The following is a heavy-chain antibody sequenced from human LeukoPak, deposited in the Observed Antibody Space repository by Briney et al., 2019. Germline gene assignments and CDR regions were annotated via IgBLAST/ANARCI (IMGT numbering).Heavy chain of an antibody. J-gene: IGHJ4*02. CDR3: ARRAQVERRHSQFDY. V-gene: IGHV1-18*01. CDR2: ISAYNGNT. Sequence: ASVKVSCKASGYTFTSYGISWVRQAPGQGLEWMGWISAYNGNTNYAQKLQGRVTMTTDTSTSTAYMELRSLRSEDTAVFYCARRAQVERRHSQFDYWGQGTLVTVSS. CDR1: GYTFTSYG. D-gene: IGHD1-1*01.